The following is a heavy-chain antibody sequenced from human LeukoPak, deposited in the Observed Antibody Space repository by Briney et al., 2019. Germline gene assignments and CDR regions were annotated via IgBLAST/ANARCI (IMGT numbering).Heavy chain of an antibody. CDR3: ARAHYYDSSGYLSWFDP. Sequence: SVKVSCKASGGTFSSYAISWVRQAPGQGLEWMGGIIPIFGTANYAQKFQGRVTITADESTSTAYMELSSLRSEDTAVYYCARAHYYDSSGYLSWFDPWGQGTLVTVSS. J-gene: IGHJ5*02. V-gene: IGHV1-69*13. CDR1: GGTFSSYA. D-gene: IGHD3-22*01. CDR2: IIPIFGTA.